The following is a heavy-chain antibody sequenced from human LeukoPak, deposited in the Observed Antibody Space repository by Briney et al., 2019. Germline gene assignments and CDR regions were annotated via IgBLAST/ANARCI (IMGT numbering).Heavy chain of an antibody. V-gene: IGHV4-59*01. CDR2: IYYSGST. CDR3: ARVGIGYCSGGSCYWGYYGMDV. J-gene: IGHJ6*02. Sequence: PSETLSLTCTVSGGSFSSYYRSWIRQPPGKGLEWIGYIYYSGSTNYNPSLKSRVTISVDTSKTQFSLKLSPVTAADAAVYYCARVGIGYCSGGSCYWGYYGMDVWGQGTTVTVSS. D-gene: IGHD2-15*01. CDR1: GGSFSSYY.